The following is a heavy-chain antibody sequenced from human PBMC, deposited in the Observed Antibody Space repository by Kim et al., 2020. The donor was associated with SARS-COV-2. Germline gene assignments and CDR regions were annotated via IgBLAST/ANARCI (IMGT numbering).Heavy chain of an antibody. J-gene: IGHJ4*02. CDR3: ANFES. V-gene: IGHV3-33*06. CDR2: SDGSNK. Sequence: SDGSNKYYADSVKSRFTISRDNSKNMLYLQMNSLRAEDTAVYYCANFESWGQGTLVTVSS.